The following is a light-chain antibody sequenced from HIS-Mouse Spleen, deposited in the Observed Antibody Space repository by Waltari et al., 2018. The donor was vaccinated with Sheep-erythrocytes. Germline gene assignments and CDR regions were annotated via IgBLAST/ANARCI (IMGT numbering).Light chain of an antibody. CDR1: ISDVGISNL. CDR2: EGS. V-gene: IGLV2-23*01. J-gene: IGLJ3*02. CDR3: CSYAGSSTPWV. Sequence: QSALTQPASASGSPGPSITISCTGTISDVGISNLLSLYQQHPGKAPKRMIYEGSKRPSGVSNRFSGSKSGNTASLTISGLQAEDEADYYCCSYAGSSTPWVFGGGTKLTVL.